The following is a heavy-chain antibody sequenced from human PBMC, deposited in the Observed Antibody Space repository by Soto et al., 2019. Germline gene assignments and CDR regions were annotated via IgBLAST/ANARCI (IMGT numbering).Heavy chain of an antibody. V-gene: IGHV1-18*01. CDR3: ARIGVSSGHESPDFDS. Sequence: ASVKVSCKASGYTFNFYGITWVRQAPGQGLEWMGWISGFNGNTNYAADLQGRLTMTTDTSTSTAYMELRGLRSDDTAVYYCARIGVSSGHESPDFDSWGQGTMVTVSS. D-gene: IGHD3-16*01. J-gene: IGHJ4*02. CDR2: ISGFNGNT. CDR1: GYTFNFYG.